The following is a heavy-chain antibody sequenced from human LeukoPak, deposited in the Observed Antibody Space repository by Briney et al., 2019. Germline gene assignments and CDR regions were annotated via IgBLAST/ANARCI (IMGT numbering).Heavy chain of an antibody. V-gene: IGHV3-21*01. CDR2: ISSSSSYI. CDR3: ARDGGLGYRAY. D-gene: IGHD2-15*01. J-gene: IGHJ4*02. Sequence: PGGSLRLSCAASGFTFSSYSMNWVRQAPGKGLEWVSSISSSSSYIYYADSVKGRFTISRDNSKNTLYLQMNSLRAEDAAVYYCARDGGLGYRAYWGQGTLVTVSS. CDR1: GFTFSSYS.